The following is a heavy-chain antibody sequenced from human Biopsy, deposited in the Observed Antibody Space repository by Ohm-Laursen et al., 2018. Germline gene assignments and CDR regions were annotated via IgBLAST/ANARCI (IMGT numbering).Heavy chain of an antibody. J-gene: IGHJ4*02. V-gene: IGHV3-23*01. CDR1: GFTVSYAY. Sequence: SLRLSCAASGFTVSYAYMSWVRQAPGKGLEWVSAITSSGDTTYYSDSVKGRFTISRDSSKNTLHLQMNSLRAEDTAVYYCAKDQGYYYDRSVYYYFDYWGQGTLVTVSS. CDR3: AKDQGYYYDRSVYYYFDY. CDR2: ITSSGDTT. D-gene: IGHD3-22*01.